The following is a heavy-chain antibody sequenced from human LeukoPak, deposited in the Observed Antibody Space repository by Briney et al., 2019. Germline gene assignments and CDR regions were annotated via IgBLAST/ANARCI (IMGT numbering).Heavy chain of an antibody. J-gene: IGHJ4*02. Sequence: PGGSLRLSCAASGFTFSSYAMPWVRQAPGKGLEWVAVISYDGSNKYYADSVKGRFTISRDNSKNTLYLQMNSLRAEDTAVYYCARAREHGGGSYFDYWGQGTLVTVSS. CDR3: ARAREHGGGSYFDY. CDR2: ISYDGSNK. D-gene: IGHD2-15*01. CDR1: GFTFSSYA. V-gene: IGHV3-30-3*01.